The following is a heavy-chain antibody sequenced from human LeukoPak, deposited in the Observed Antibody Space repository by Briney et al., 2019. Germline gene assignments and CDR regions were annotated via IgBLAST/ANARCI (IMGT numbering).Heavy chain of an antibody. V-gene: IGHV3-23*01. Sequence: HPGGSLRLSCAASGFTFSNYSMSWVRQAPGKGLEWVSGISNSGSSTYYADSVKGRFTISRDNSMSTLFLQMNSLRVEDTAVYYCAKISSRSVPRSYSDFWGQGNLVTVSS. J-gene: IGHJ4*01. CDR3: AKISSRSVPRSYSDF. CDR2: ISNSGSST. CDR1: GFTFSNYS. D-gene: IGHD2-15*01.